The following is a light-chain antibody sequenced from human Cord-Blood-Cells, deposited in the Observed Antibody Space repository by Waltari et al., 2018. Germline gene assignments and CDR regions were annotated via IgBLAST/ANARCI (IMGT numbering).Light chain of an antibody. Sequence: QSALTKPPSLSGSPGQPVTISCTATSSELGSYNRVSWYQQPPGTAPKLMIYEVSNRPAGVPDRFSGSKSGNTASLTISGLQAEDEADYYCSSYTSSSTVVFGGGTKLTVL. CDR2: EVS. CDR1: SSELGSYNR. V-gene: IGLV2-18*02. J-gene: IGLJ2*01. CDR3: SSYTSSSTVV.